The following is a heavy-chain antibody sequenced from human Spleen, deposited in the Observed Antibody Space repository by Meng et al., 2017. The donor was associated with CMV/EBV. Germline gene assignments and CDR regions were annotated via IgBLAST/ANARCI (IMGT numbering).Heavy chain of an antibody. CDR1: GFTFSSYA. Sequence: GESLKISCAASGFTFSSYAMHWVRQAPGKGLEWVAVISYDGSNKYYADSVKGRFTISRDNSKNTLYLQMNSLRAEDTAVYYCARGSGSSGRWGTPYYYGMDVWGQGTTVTVS. CDR3: ARGSGSSGRWGTPYYYGMDV. V-gene: IGHV3-30-3*01. J-gene: IGHJ6*02. CDR2: ISYDGSNK. D-gene: IGHD6-6*01.